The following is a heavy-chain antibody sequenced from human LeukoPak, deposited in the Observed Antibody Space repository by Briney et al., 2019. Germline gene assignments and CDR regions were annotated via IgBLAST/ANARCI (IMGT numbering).Heavy chain of an antibody. D-gene: IGHD1-26*01. CDR3: AKDLGGAVDY. Sequence: GGSLRLSCAASGFTFSSYGMHWVRQAPVKGLEWVAVISYDGSNKYYADSVKGRFTISRDNSKNTLYLQMNSLRAEDTAVYYCAKDLGGAVDYWGQGTLVTVSS. V-gene: IGHV3-30*18. J-gene: IGHJ4*02. CDR1: GFTFSSYG. CDR2: ISYDGSNK.